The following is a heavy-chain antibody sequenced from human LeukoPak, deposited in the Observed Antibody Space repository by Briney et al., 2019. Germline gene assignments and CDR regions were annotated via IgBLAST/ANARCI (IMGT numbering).Heavy chain of an antibody. J-gene: IGHJ6*03. V-gene: IGHV3-23*01. CDR3: AKTSYTGTYYYYYYCMGV. D-gene: IGHD1-26*01. CDR1: GFTFSTYN. Sequence: GGSQRLSCAASGFTFSTYNMTGVRESLRKGRECVSSISGGAAYTSYADSVKGRFTISRDNSKNTLYLQMNSLRAEDTAVYYCAKTSYTGTYYYYYYCMGVWGKGTTVTVSS. CDR2: ISGGAAYT.